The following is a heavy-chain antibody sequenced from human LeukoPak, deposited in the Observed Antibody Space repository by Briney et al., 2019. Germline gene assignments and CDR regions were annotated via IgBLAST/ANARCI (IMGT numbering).Heavy chain of an antibody. CDR3: ASPFGPSDAFDI. V-gene: IGHV4-39*07. D-gene: IGHD3-10*01. CDR2: IYYSGST. Sequence: SETLSLTCTVSGGSISSSNDYWGWIRQSPGKGLEWIGTIYYSGSTYYNPSLKSRVTISVDTSKNQFSLKLSSVTAADTAVYYCASPFGPSDAFDIWGQGTMVTVSS. CDR1: GGSISSSNDY. J-gene: IGHJ3*02.